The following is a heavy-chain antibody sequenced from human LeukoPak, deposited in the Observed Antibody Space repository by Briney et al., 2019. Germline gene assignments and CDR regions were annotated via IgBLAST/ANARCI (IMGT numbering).Heavy chain of an antibody. CDR3: ATGGGDYVRYYYYGMDV. Sequence: ASVKVSCKASGYTFTGYYMHWVRQAPGKGLEWMGGFDPEDGEAIYAQKFQGRVTMTEDTSTDTAYMELSSLRSEDTAVYYCATGGGDYVRYYYYGMDVWGQGTTVTVSS. V-gene: IGHV1-24*01. D-gene: IGHD4-17*01. CDR1: GYTFTGYY. CDR2: FDPEDGEA. J-gene: IGHJ6*02.